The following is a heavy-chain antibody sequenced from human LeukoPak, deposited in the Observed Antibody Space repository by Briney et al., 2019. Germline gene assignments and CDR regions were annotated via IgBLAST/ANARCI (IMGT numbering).Heavy chain of an antibody. J-gene: IGHJ4*02. V-gene: IGHV4-34*01. CDR2: INHSGST. CDR3: ARVVVAATSIGSVDY. D-gene: IGHD2-15*01. Sequence: SETLSLTCAVYGGSFSGYYWSWIRQPPGKGLEWIGEINHSGSTNYNPSHKSRVTISVDTSKNQFSLKLSSVTAADTAVYYCARVVVAATSIGSVDYWGQGTLVTVSS. CDR1: GGSFSGYY.